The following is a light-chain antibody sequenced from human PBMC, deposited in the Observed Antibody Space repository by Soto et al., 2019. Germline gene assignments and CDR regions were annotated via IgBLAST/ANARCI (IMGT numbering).Light chain of an antibody. CDR3: QQTHAVPLT. Sequence: DVQMTQSPSSLSASVGDRVTIACRASQHIGNYLNWYQQKPGEAPKVLIFAASSLRSGVPSRFSGSGYGTDFTLTINNLHPEDSATYYCQQTHAVPLTFGQGTRL. V-gene: IGKV1-39*01. J-gene: IGKJ5*01. CDR2: AAS. CDR1: QHIGNY.